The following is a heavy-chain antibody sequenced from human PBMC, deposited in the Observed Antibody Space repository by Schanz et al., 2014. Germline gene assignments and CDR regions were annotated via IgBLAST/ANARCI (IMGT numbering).Heavy chain of an antibody. D-gene: IGHD2-15*01. CDR1: GFTFSSYG. V-gene: IGHV3-33*06. Sequence: VQLLESGGGLVQPGGSLRLSCAASGFTFSSYGMHWVRQAPGKGLEWVAAMSYDGSIKYYADSVKGRFTMSRDNSKNTLYLQMNSLSADDTAVFYCAKGMGYCSGGTCYDYYYYGLDVWGQGTTVTVSS. CDR2: MSYDGSIK. CDR3: AKGMGYCSGGTCYDYYYYGLDV. J-gene: IGHJ6*02.